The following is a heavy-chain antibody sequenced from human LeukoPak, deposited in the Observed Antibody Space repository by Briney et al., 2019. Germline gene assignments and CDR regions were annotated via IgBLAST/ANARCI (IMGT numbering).Heavy chain of an antibody. D-gene: IGHD3-10*01. CDR1: GGSFSGYY. J-gene: IGHJ4*02. CDR2: INHSGST. Sequence: SETLSLTCAVYGGSFSGYYWSWIRQPPGKGLEWIGEINHSGSTNYNPSLKSRVTISVDTSKNQFSLKLSSVTAADTAVHYCARLMVRGVIITSPTFDYWGQGTLVTVSS. CDR3: ARLMVRGVIITSPTFDY. V-gene: IGHV4-34*01.